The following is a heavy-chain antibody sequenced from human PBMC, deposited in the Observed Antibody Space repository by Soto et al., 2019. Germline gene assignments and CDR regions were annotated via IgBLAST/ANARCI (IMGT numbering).Heavy chain of an antibody. CDR1: GGSFSGYY. CDR2: INHSGST. Sequence: SETLSLTCAVYGGSFSGYYWSWIRQPPGKGLEWIGEINHSGSTNYNPSLKSRVTISVDTSKNQFSLKLNSVTAADTAVYYCARGENLDYWGQGTLVTVS. CDR3: ARGENLDY. V-gene: IGHV4-34*01. J-gene: IGHJ4*02.